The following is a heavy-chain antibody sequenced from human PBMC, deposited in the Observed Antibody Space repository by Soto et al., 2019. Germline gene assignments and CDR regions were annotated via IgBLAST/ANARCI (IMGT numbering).Heavy chain of an antibody. V-gene: IGHV3-23*01. D-gene: IGHD5-18*01. CDR2: ISGSGGST. CDR1: GFTFSSYA. CDR3: AKDPGFWDTAYSAWFDP. Sequence: EVQLLESGGGLVQPGGSLRLSCAASGFTFSSYAMSWVRQAPGKGLEWVSAISGSGGSTYYADSVKGRFTISRDNSKNTLYLQMNSLRAEDTAVYYCAKDPGFWDTAYSAWFDPWGQGTLVTVSS. J-gene: IGHJ5*02.